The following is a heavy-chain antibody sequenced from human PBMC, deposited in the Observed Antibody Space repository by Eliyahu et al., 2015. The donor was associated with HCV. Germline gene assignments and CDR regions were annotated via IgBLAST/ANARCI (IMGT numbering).Heavy chain of an antibody. CDR3: ARGGGGLLWFGEFLPPLHYFDY. Sequence: QVQLVESGGGVVQPGRSLXLSCAAXGFTXSSYGLPWXXQAPGXGLEWVAVIWYDESNKYYADSVKGRFTISRDNSNDTLYLQMDSLRAEDTAVYYCARGGGGLLWFGEFLPPLHYFDYWGHGTLVTVSS. D-gene: IGHD3-10*01. CDR1: GFTXSSYG. V-gene: IGHV3-33*01. CDR2: IWYDESNK. J-gene: IGHJ4*01.